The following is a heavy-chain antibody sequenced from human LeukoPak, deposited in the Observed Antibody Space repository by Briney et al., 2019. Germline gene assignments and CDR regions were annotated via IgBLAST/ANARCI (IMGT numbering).Heavy chain of an antibody. V-gene: IGHV3-11*06. CDR1: GFTFSDYY. Sequence: KPGGSLRLSCAVSGFTFSDYYMIWTRQAPGKGLEWVSYISSSSSYTNYADSVKGRFTISRDNAKNSLYLQINSLRAEDTAVYYCARDISTYGSGSSQFDYWGQGTLVTVSS. J-gene: IGHJ4*02. CDR2: ISSSSSYT. D-gene: IGHD3-10*01. CDR3: ARDISTYGSGSSQFDY.